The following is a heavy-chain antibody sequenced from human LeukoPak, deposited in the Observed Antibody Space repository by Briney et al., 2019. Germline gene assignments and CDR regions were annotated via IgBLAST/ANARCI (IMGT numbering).Heavy chain of an antibody. J-gene: IGHJ5*02. D-gene: IGHD6-19*01. Sequence: GESRQISCKGSGYRFTSYWIAWVRQLPGKGLEWMGIIYTGDSDSSYSPSFQGQVTMSVDKSINTAYLQWSSLKASDTAMYYCAIESSGWYHWGQGTLVSDSS. CDR2: IYTGDSDS. CDR3: AIESSGWYH. V-gene: IGHV5-51*01. CDR1: GYRFTSYW.